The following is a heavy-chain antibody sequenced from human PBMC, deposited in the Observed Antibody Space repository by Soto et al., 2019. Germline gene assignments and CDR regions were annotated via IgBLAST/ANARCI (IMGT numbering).Heavy chain of an antibody. Sequence: EVQLVESGGGLIQPGGSLRLSCAASGFTVSSNYMRWVRQAPGKWLEWVSVIYSGGRTYYADSVKGRFTISRDNSKNTVYRKMNSLRAEDTAVYYCAREGVRGGSEFDYWGQGTLVTVSS. J-gene: IGHJ4*02. CDR2: IYSGGRT. D-gene: IGHD3-10*01. CDR1: GFTVSSNY. CDR3: AREGVRGGSEFDY. V-gene: IGHV3-53*01.